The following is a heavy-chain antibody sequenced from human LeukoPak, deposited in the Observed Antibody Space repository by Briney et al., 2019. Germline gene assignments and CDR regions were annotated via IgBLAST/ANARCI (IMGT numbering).Heavy chain of an antibody. CDR2: IKQDGSEK. J-gene: IGHJ6*03. V-gene: IGHV3-7*01. Sequence: GGSLRLSCAASGCTFSSYWMSWVRQAPGKGLEWVANIKQDGSEKYYVDSVKGRFTISRDNAKNSLYLQMNSLRAEDAAADYGARVNTMIVVITNYYYYYYMDVWGKGTTVTVSS. CDR1: GCTFSSYW. CDR3: ARVNTMIVVITNYYYYYYMDV. D-gene: IGHD3-22*01.